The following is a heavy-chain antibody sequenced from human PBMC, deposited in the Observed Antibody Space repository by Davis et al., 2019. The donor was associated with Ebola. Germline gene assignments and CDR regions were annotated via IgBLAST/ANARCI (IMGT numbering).Heavy chain of an antibody. J-gene: IGHJ5*02. CDR1: GYTFTSCG. V-gene: IGHV1-18*01. D-gene: IGHD2-15*01. Sequence: ASVKVSCKASGYTFTSCGISWVRQAPGQGLEWMGWISAYTGDTNYAQKFQGRVTMTTDPSTSTADMELRSLGSDDTAVYYCARDVVVVAATDWFDPWGQGTLVTVSS. CDR3: ARDVVVVAATDWFDP. CDR2: ISAYTGDT.